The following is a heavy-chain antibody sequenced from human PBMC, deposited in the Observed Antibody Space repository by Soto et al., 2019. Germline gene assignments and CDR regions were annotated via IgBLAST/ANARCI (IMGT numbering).Heavy chain of an antibody. V-gene: IGHV3-66*01. CDR1: GFTFSSYW. Sequence: GSLRLSCAASGFTFSSYWMHWVRQAPGKGLVWVSVIFSGGSTYYADSVKGRFTISRDNSKNTLYLQMNSLRAEDTAVYYCARDRYPLDYWGQGTLVTVSS. CDR3: ARDRYPLDY. J-gene: IGHJ4*02. CDR2: IFSGGST. D-gene: IGHD1-1*01.